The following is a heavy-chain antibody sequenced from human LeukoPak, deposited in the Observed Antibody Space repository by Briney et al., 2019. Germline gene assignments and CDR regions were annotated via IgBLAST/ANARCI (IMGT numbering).Heavy chain of an antibody. V-gene: IGHV4-59*12. CDR2: VDHTGST. CDR3: ARGGVPGLVGTKVRRPWFDP. CDR1: DDSITMYY. Sequence: SETLSLTCTVSDDSITMYYWTWIRQPPGKGLEWIGYVDHTGSTKFNPSLKSRVTMSVDTSKNQFSLKLSSVTAADTAVYYCARGGVPGLVGTKVRRPWFDPWGQGTLVTVSS. D-gene: IGHD1-7*01. J-gene: IGHJ5*02.